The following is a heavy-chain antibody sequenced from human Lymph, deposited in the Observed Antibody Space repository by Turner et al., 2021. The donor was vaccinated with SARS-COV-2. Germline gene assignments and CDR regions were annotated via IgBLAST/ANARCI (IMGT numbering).Heavy chain of an antibody. CDR3: ARHQGSTSGYDHGMNV. CDR2: FYKIGSI. D-gene: IGHD1-1*01. CDR1: GGSISSTS. V-gene: IGHV4-59*08. J-gene: IGHJ6*02. Sequence: QVQLQESGPGLVRPSETLSLTCTVSGGSISSTSWSWIRQSPGRGLEWIGYFYKIGSIDYNPTLMSRVTISVDTSKNQLSLNLISVTAADTAVYYCARHQGSTSGYDHGMNVWGQGTAVIVSS.